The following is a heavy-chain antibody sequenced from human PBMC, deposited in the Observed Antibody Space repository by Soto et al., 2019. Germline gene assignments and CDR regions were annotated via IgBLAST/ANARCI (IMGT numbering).Heavy chain of an antibody. J-gene: IGHJ6*03. CDR3: ASLRPYTRNYYYYYYMDV. CDR2: IYYSGST. V-gene: IGHV4-39*07. CDR1: DGTISSSSYY. D-gene: IGHD3-16*01. Sequence: PSETLSLTCTVSDGTISSSSYYWGWIRQPPGKGLEWIGSIYYSGSTYYNPSLKSRVTISVDTSKNQFSLKLSSVTAADTAVYYCASLRPYTRNYYYYYYMDVWGKGTTVTVSS.